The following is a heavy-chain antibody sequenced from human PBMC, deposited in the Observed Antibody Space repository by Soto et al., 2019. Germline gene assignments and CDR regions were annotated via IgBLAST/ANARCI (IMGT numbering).Heavy chain of an antibody. Sequence: EVRLLESGGGLVQPGGSLRLSCVASGFTFTNYAMSWVRQAPGKGLEWVSAISGSGGTTYYADSVRGRFTLSRDNSKNKLYLQMNSLRVEDTAVYYCEKEGDCGGDCSSSWGQGTLVTVSS. CDR2: ISGSGGTT. CDR3: EKEGDCGGDCSSS. D-gene: IGHD2-21*02. J-gene: IGHJ5*02. CDR1: GFTFTNYA. V-gene: IGHV3-23*01.